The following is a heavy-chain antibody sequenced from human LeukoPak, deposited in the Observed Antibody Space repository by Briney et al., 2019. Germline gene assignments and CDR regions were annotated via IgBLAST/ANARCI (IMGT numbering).Heavy chain of an antibody. V-gene: IGHV3-7*01. Sequence: PGGSLRLSCAASGFTFSSYWMSWVRQAPGKGLEWVANIKQDGSEKYYVDSVKGRFTISRDNAKNSLYLQMNSLRAEDTAVYYCARPICSSTSSFDAFDIWGQGTMVTVSS. CDR1: GFTFSSYW. D-gene: IGHD2-2*01. J-gene: IGHJ3*02. CDR2: IKQDGSEK. CDR3: ARPICSSTSSFDAFDI.